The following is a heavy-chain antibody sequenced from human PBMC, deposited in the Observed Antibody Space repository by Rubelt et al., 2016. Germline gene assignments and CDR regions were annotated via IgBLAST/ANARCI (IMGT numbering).Heavy chain of an antibody. CDR2: ISGSGGST. J-gene: IGHJ4*02. D-gene: IGHD1-26*01. Sequence: EVQLLESGGGLVQPGGSLRLSCAASGFTFSSYAMSWVRQAPGKGLEWVSAISGSGGSTYYADSVKGRFTIYRDNSKNTLYLQMNSLRAEDTAVYYCAKPPYSGSYLGMDWGQGTLVTVSS. V-gene: IGHV3-23*01. CDR1: GFTFSSYA. CDR3: AKPPYSGSYLGMD.